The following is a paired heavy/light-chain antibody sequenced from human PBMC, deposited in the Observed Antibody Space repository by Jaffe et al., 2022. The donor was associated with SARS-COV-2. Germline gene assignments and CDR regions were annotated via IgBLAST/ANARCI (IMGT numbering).Heavy chain of an antibody. CDR3: AKDHEPSYYDSSGYLDS. Sequence: EVQLLESGGGLLQPGGSLRLSCAASGLMFSSYDMSWVRQAPGKGLEWVSGISGSGGFTYYAESVKGRFTISRDNSENTLYLQMNTLRAEDTAVYYCAKDHEPSYYDSSGYLDSWGQGTLVTVSS. V-gene: IGHV3-23*01. CDR1: GLMFSSYD. J-gene: IGHJ4*02. CDR2: ISGSGGFT. D-gene: IGHD3-22*01.
Light chain of an antibody. CDR1: QSVSTS. V-gene: IGKV3-15*01. Sequence: ETVMTQSPATLSVSPGERATLSCRASQSVSTSLAWYQQRPGQAPRLLIYGASTRAAGIPARISGSGSGTEFTLTISSLQSEDFAVFYCQQYNSWPRTFGQGTKVEIK. CDR2: GAS. J-gene: IGKJ1*01. CDR3: QQYNSWPRT.